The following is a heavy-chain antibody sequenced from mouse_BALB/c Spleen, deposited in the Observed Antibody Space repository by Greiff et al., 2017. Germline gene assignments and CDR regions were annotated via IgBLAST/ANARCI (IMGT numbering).Heavy chain of an antibody. CDR1: GFTFSSFG. CDR2: ISSGSSTI. V-gene: IGHV5-17*02. D-gene: IGHD1-1*01. J-gene: IGHJ4*01. CDR3: ARSRYYGSSYDAMDY. Sequence: EVKLMESGGGLVQPGGSRKLSCAASGFTFSSFGMHWVRQAPEKGLEWVAYISSGSSTIYYADTVKGRFTISRDNPKNTLFLQMTSLRSEDTAMYYCARSRYYGSSYDAMDYWGQGTSVTVSS.